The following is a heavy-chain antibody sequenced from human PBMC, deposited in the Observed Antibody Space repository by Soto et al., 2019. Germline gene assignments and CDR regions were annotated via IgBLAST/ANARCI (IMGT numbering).Heavy chain of an antibody. V-gene: IGHV3-33*01. CDR1: GFTFSSYG. CDR2: IWYDGSNK. D-gene: IGHD6-19*01. Sequence: GGSLRLSCAASGFTFSSYGMHWVRQAPGKGLEWVAVIWYDGSNKYYADSVKGRFTISRDNSKNTLYLQMNSLRAEDTAVYYCARASGWLVGDYFDYWGQGTLVTVSS. J-gene: IGHJ4*02. CDR3: ARASGWLVGDYFDY.